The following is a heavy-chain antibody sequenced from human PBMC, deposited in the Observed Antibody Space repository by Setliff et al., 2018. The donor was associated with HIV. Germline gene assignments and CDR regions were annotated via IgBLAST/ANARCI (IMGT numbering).Heavy chain of an antibody. CDR1: GGSFNGYD. CDR3: ARARRAGSGPKYFQH. V-gene: IGHV4-34*01. D-gene: IGHD2-15*01. Sequence: SETLSLTCAVYGGSFNGYDWSWIRQPPGKGLEWIGEINHIGITNYNPSLKSRVTMSVDKSKNQFSLRLSSVTAADTAVYYCARARRAGSGPKYFQHWGQGTLVTVSS. CDR2: INHIGIT. J-gene: IGHJ1*01.